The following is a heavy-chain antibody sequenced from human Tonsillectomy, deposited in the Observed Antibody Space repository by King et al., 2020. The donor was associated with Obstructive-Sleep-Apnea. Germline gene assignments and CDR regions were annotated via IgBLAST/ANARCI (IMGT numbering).Heavy chain of an antibody. Sequence: VQLVESGGGVVQPGRSLRLSCAASGFTFNSYAIHWVRQAPGQGLEWVAVISYDGSNKYYADSVKGRFTISRDNSKNTLYLQMNSLRAEDTAVYYCARDGGAGCSGGSCYSYFDYWGQGTLVTVSS. V-gene: IGHV3-30*04. CDR1: GFTFNSYA. CDR2: ISYDGSNK. J-gene: IGHJ4*02. D-gene: IGHD2-15*01. CDR3: ARDGGAGCSGGSCYSYFDY.